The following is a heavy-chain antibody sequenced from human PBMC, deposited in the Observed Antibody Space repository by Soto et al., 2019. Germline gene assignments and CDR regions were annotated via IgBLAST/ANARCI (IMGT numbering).Heavy chain of an antibody. CDR3: ARYNWNDSAFDI. Sequence: SVKVSCKASGGTFSSYAISWVRQAPGQGLEWMGGIIPIFGTANYAQKFQGRVTITADKSTSTAYMELSSLRSEDTAVYYCARYNWNDSAFDIWGQGTMGTVSS. CDR2: IIPIFGTA. V-gene: IGHV1-69*06. J-gene: IGHJ3*02. D-gene: IGHD1-1*01. CDR1: GGTFSSYA.